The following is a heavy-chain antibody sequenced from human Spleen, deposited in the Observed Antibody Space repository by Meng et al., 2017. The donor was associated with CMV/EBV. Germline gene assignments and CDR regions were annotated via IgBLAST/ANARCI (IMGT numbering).Heavy chain of an antibody. V-gene: IGHV3-9*01. CDR1: GFPFGDYA. CDR2: INWNSGSI. J-gene: IGHJ4*02. CDR3: ARIRRGDCSGGSCYGSIDY. Sequence: SLKISCAASGFPFGDYAMHWVRQSPGKGLEWVSSINWNSGSIDYADSVKGRFTISRDNAKNSLYLQMNSLRAEDTAVYYCARIRRGDCSGGSCYGSIDYWGQGTLVTVSS. D-gene: IGHD2-15*01.